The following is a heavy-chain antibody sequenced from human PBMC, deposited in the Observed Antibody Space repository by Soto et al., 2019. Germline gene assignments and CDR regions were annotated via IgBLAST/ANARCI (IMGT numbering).Heavy chain of an antibody. CDR2: IIPIFGTA. CDR1: GGTFSSYA. J-gene: IGHJ6*02. D-gene: IGHD6-6*01. Sequence: QVQLVQSGAEVKKPGSSVKVSCKASGGTFSSYAISWVRQAPGQGLEWMGGIIPIFGTANYAQKFQGRVTITADESTSTAYLELSSLRSEDTAVYYCARGLIAARKYYYYGMDVWGQGTTVTVSS. CDR3: ARGLIAARKYYYYGMDV. V-gene: IGHV1-69*01.